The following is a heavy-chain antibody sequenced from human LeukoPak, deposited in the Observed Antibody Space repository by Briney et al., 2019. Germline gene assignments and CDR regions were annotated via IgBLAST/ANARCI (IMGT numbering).Heavy chain of an antibody. CDR1: GGSISSGGYY. D-gene: IGHD6-13*01. Sequence: PSETLSLTCTVSGGSISSGGYYWTCIRQTAGERVERIGRIYASGSTNYNASLKSRLTISVDTSKNQFSLNLSSVTAADTAVYYCARSYSSSSVVSYYYYYMDVWGKGTTVTVSS. CDR3: ARSYSSSSVVSYYYYYMDV. V-gene: IGHV4-61*02. J-gene: IGHJ6*03. CDR2: IYASGST.